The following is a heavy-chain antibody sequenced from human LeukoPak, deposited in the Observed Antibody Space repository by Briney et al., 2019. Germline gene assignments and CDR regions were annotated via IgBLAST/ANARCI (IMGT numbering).Heavy chain of an antibody. CDR1: GFSFSTYS. V-gene: IGHV3-21*01. D-gene: IGHD6-6*01. CDR3: ARVGPLSSSPGWFDP. Sequence: GGSLRLSCAASGFSFSTYSINWVRQAPGRGLEWVSSISSRSDYIYYADSVKGRFTISRDNANNSLYLQMNSLRAEDTAVYYCARVGPLSSSPGWFDPWGQGTLVTVSS. J-gene: IGHJ5*02. CDR2: ISSRSDYI.